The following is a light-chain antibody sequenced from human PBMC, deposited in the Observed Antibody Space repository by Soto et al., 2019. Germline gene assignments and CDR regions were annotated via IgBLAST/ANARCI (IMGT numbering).Light chain of an antibody. CDR2: DVS. J-gene: IGLJ1*01. Sequence: QSALTQPASVSGSPGQSITISCTGTSSDVGGYNYVSWYQQHPGKAPKFMIYDVSNRPSGVPNRFSGSKSGNTASLTISGLQAEDEADYYCSSYTSSSTLYVFGTGTKVTVL. V-gene: IGLV2-14*01. CDR3: SSYTSSSTLYV. CDR1: SSDVGGYNY.